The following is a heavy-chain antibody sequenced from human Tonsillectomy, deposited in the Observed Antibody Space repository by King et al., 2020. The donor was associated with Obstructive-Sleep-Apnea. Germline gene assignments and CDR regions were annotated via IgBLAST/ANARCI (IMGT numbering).Heavy chain of an antibody. Sequence: VQLVESGGGLIQPGRSLRLSCAASGFTFDDYAIHWVRQAPGKGLEWVSGITWNSGSIGYADSLKGRFTISSDNAKNSLYLQMNTLRAEDTALYFCAKDGRIAAAGTGPYFDYWGQGALVTVSS. CDR2: ITWNSGSI. D-gene: IGHD6-13*01. J-gene: IGHJ4*02. CDR3: AKDGRIAAAGTGPYFDY. CDR1: GFTFDDYA. V-gene: IGHV3-9*01.